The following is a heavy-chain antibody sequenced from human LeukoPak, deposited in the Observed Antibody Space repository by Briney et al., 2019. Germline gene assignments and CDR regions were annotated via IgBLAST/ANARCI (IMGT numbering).Heavy chain of an antibody. Sequence: GGSLRLSCAASGFTFSSYDMHWVRQAPGKGLEWVAFIRSDGINKYHADSVKGRFTISRDNSKNTLYLQMNSLRAEDTAVYYCAKLGKTENHYGSGRFSYYYYMDVWGKGTTITISS. V-gene: IGHV3-30*02. CDR3: AKLGKTENHYGSGRFSYYYYMDV. CDR1: GFTFSSYD. D-gene: IGHD3-10*01. CDR2: IRSDGINK. J-gene: IGHJ6*03.